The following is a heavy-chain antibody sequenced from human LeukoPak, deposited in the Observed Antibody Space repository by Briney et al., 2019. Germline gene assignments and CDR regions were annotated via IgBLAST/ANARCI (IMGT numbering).Heavy chain of an antibody. J-gene: IGHJ4*02. D-gene: IGHD3-22*01. CDR1: GGSISSYY. CDR3: ASYSYYYDSSGYFDY. CDR2: IYYSGSA. Sequence: SETLSLTCTVSGGSISSYYWSWIRQPPGKGLEWIGYIYYSGSANYNPSLKSRVTISVDTSKNQFSLKLSSVTAADTAVYYCASYSYYYDSSGYFDYWGQGTLVTVSS. V-gene: IGHV4-59*01.